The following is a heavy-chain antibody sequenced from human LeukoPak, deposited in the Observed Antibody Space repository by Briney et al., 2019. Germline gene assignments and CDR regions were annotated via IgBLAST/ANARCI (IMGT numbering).Heavy chain of an antibody. Sequence: PGGSLRLSCAASGFTFSNYAMSWVRQAPGKGLEWLSAISGSGGITYYADSVKGRFTISRDNAKNSLYLQMNSLRAEDTAVYYCARDGGYDFWSGPKFDYWGQGTLVTVSS. D-gene: IGHD3-3*01. CDR1: GFTFSNYA. V-gene: IGHV3-23*01. CDR3: ARDGGYDFWSGPKFDY. J-gene: IGHJ4*02. CDR2: ISGSGGIT.